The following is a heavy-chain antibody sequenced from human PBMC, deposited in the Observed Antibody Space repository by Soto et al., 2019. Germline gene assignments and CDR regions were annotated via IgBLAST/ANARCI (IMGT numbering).Heavy chain of an antibody. J-gene: IGHJ4*02. CDR2: IDYSGST. CDR3: AIYTAMEPTFDY. CDR1: GGSISSGDYY. V-gene: IGHV4-30-4*01. Sequence: QVQLQESGPGLVKPSQTLSLTCTVSGGSISSGDYYWSWIRQPPGKGLEWIGYIDYSGSTYYNPSLKSRVTISVDTSKNQFSLKLNSVTAAATAVYYCAIYTAMEPTFDYWGQGTLVTVSS. D-gene: IGHD5-18*01.